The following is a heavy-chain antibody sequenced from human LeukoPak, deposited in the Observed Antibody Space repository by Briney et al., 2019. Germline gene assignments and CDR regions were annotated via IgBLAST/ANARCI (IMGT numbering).Heavy chain of an antibody. CDR3: ARDRTRGYCSGGSCYSVWLNYYYGMDV. J-gene: IGHJ6*02. CDR2: IIPIFGTA. Sequence: SVKVSCKASGGTFSSYAISWVRQAPGQGLEWMGGIIPIFGTANYAQKFQGRVTITADESTSTAYMELSRLRSDDTAVYYYARDRTRGYCSGGSCYSVWLNYYYGMDVWGQGTTVTVSS. CDR1: GGTFSSYA. V-gene: IGHV1-69*01. D-gene: IGHD2-15*01.